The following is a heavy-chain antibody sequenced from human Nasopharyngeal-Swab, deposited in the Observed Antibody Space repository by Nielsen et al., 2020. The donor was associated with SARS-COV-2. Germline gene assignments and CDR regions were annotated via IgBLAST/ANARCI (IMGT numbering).Heavy chain of an antibody. J-gene: IGHJ3*02. CDR1: GFSLSTSGMC. D-gene: IGHD1-7*01. CDR2: IDWDDDK. CDR3: ARTLGRNYEERDAFDI. Sequence: SGPTLVKPTQTLTLTCTFSGFSLSTSGMCVSWIRQPPGKALEWLARIDWDDDKYYSTSLKTRLTISKDTSKNQVVLTMTNMDPVDTATHYCARTLGRNYEERDAFDIWGQGTMVTVSS. V-gene: IGHV2-70*11.